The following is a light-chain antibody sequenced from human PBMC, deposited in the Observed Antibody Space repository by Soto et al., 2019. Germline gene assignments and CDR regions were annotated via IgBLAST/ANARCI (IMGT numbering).Light chain of an antibody. CDR3: QQYHSGPPRT. J-gene: IGKJ1*01. Sequence: EIVMTQSPPLLSVSPGERSTLSCRASQSVSSNLAWYQQKPGQAPRLLIYGVYTRAPGIPARFSGSGSGTEFTLTISSLQSEDFAVYYCQQYHSGPPRTFGQGTKVDVK. CDR2: GVY. CDR1: QSVSSN. V-gene: IGKV3D-15*01.